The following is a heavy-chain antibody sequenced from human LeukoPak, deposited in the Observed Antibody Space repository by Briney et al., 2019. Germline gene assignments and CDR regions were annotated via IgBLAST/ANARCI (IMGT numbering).Heavy chain of an antibody. D-gene: IGHD3-16*02. V-gene: IGHV4-34*01. CDR2: INHTGST. CDR1: GGSFSKYY. Sequence: SETLSLTCSVSGGSFSKYYWSWIRQPPGKGPEWIGDINHTGSTRYNPSLKSRVTIAMDTSKNQFSLKLSSVTAADTAVYFCARALPFDYVWGSYRSDTKTTFDYWGQGTLVTVSS. CDR3: ARALPFDYVWGSYRSDTKTTFDY. J-gene: IGHJ4*02.